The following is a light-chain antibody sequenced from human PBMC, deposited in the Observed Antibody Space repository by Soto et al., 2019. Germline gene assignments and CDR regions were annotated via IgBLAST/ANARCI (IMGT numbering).Light chain of an antibody. J-gene: IGKJ1*01. Sequence: ESVLTQSPGTRTLAEGKRAALFCRASQSVSTNLAWYQQKPGQGPRLLIYDASTRATGSPARFSGSGSGTEFTLTINSLQSEAFAIYYCQQYSRPTFGQGTKVDIK. CDR2: DAS. V-gene: IGKV3-15*01. CDR3: QQYSRPT. CDR1: QSVSTN.